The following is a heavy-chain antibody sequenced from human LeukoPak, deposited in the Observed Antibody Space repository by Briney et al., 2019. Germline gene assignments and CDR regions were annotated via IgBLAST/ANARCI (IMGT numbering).Heavy chain of an antibody. CDR3: ARGPSRRAVSITTRRANYYFDY. J-gene: IGHJ4*02. CDR1: GGSISSSSYY. D-gene: IGHD3-22*01. Sequence: SETLSLTCTVSGGSISSSSYYWGWIRQPPGKGLEWIGSIYYSGSTYYNPSLKSRVTISADTSKNQFSLKLSSVTAADTAVYYCARGPSRRAVSITTRRANYYFDYWGQGTLVTVSS. V-gene: IGHV4-39*07. CDR2: IYYSGST.